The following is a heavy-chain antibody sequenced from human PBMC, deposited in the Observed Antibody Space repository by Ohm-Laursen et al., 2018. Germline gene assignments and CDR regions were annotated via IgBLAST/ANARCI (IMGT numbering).Heavy chain of an antibody. V-gene: IGHV3-23*01. D-gene: IGHD6-13*01. CDR2: ISGSGGST. Sequence: SLRLSCAASGFIFSTYTMNWVRQAPGKGLEWVSAISGSGGSTYYADSVKGRFTISRDNSKNTLYLQMNSLRAEDTAVYYCAKDSPGIAAAGTFQHWGQGTLVTVSS. J-gene: IGHJ1*01. CDR3: AKDSPGIAAAGTFQH. CDR1: GFIFSTYT.